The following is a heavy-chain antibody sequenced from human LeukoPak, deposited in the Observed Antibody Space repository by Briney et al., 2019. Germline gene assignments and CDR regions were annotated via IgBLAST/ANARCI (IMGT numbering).Heavy chain of an antibody. CDR3: TRDLGVAALDN. J-gene: IGHJ4*02. CDR1: GFTFSSYW. Sequence: PGGSLRLSCAASGFTFSSYWMHWVRQAPGKGLVWVSRINTDGSTTSYADSVKGRFTISRDNAKNTLYLQMNSLRAEETAVYYCTRDLGVAALDNWGQGTLVTVSS. V-gene: IGHV3-74*01. D-gene: IGHD6-19*01. CDR2: INTDGSTT.